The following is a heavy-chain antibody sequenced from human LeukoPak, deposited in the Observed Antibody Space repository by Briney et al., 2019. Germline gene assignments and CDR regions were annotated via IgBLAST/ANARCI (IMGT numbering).Heavy chain of an antibody. CDR3: ASNLRELVRFSYYYYGMDV. CDR1: RYTFTSYY. J-gene: IGHJ6*04. CDR2: INPSGGST. D-gene: IGHD6-13*01. V-gene: IGHV1-46*01. Sequence: ASMKVSCKASRYTFTSYYMHWVRQAPGQELEWMGIINPSGGSTRYAQKFQGRVTMSRDTSTSTVYMELSSLRSEDTAVYYCASNLRELVRFSYYYYGMDVWGKGTTVTVSS.